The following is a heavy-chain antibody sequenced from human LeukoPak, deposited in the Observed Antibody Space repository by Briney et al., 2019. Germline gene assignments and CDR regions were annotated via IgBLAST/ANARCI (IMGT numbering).Heavy chain of an antibody. CDR1: GYTFTSYD. J-gene: IGHJ4*02. V-gene: IGHV1-8*01. CDR2: MNPNSGNT. CDR3: AIRTPVDIVATLGERVKKGLDY. Sequence: ASVKVSCKASGYTFTSYDINWLRQATGQGREWMGWMNPNSGNTGYAQKFQGRVTMTRNTSMSTAYMELSSLRSEDTAVYYCAIRTPVDIVATLGERVKKGLDYWGQGTLVTVSS. D-gene: IGHD5-12*01.